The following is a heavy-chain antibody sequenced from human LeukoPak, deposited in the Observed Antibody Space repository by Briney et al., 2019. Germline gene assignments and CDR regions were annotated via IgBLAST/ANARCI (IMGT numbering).Heavy chain of an antibody. J-gene: IGHJ4*02. CDR2: IYYSGST. CDR1: GGSFSGYY. D-gene: IGHD6-13*01. CDR3: ASGVAAAGPFDY. V-gene: IGHV4-59*13. Sequence: SETLSLTCAVYGGSFSGYYWSWIRQPPGKGLEWIGYIYYSGSTNYNPSLKSRDTISVDTSKNQFSLKLSSVTAADTAVYYCASGVAAAGPFDYWGQGTLVTVSS.